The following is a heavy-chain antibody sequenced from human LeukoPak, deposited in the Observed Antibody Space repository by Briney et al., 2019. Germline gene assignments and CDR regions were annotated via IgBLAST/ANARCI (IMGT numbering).Heavy chain of an antibody. D-gene: IGHD3-10*01. CDR1: GFTFSSYS. CDR2: ISSSSSYI. V-gene: IGHV3-21*01. Sequence: PGGSLRLSCAASGFTFSSYSMNWVRQAPGKGLEWVSSISSSSSYIYYADSVKGRFTISRDNAKNSLYLQMNSLRAEDTAVYYCARVLYGSGSYANWFDPWGQGTLVTVFS. CDR3: ARVLYGSGSYANWFDP. J-gene: IGHJ5*02.